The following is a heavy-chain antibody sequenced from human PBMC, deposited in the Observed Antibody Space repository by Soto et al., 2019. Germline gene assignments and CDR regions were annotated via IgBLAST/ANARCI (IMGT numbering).Heavy chain of an antibody. Sequence: QVQLVQSGAEVKKPGASMKVSCKTSGYTFTAKYMHWVRQAPGQGLEWMGWINPNSGATLYAEKFQGRVTMTRDTSIGTAYMEVSGPRSDDTAVYYCARVSEGAGTYPLDYWGQGTLVTVSS. V-gene: IGHV1-2*02. CDR2: INPNSGAT. J-gene: IGHJ4*02. D-gene: IGHD6-13*01. CDR1: GYTFTAKY. CDR3: ARVSEGAGTYPLDY.